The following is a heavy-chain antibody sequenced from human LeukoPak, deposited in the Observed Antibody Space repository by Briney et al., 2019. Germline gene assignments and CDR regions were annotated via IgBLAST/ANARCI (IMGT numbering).Heavy chain of an antibody. CDR3: AKDQTTSPFNWFDP. D-gene: IGHD4-11*01. CDR1: GFTFSSYS. CDR2: ISGSGGST. J-gene: IGHJ5*02. Sequence: PGGSLRLSCAASGFTFSSYSMNWVRQAPGKGLEWVSAISGSGGSTYYADSVKGRFTISRDNSKNTLYLQMNSLRAEDTAVYYCAKDQTTSPFNWFDPWGQGTLVTVSS. V-gene: IGHV3-23*01.